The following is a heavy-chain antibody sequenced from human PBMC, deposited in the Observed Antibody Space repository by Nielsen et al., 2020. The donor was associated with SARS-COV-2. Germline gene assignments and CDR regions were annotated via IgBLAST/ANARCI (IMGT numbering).Heavy chain of an antibody. Sequence: GGSLRLSCATSGFPFGASVMHWVRQAPGKGLEWVAVISYDGSNKYYADSVKGRFTISRDNSKNTLYLQMNSLRAEDTAVYYCASGLGMSFDYWGQGTLVTVSS. V-gene: IGHV3-30*19. CDR3: ASGLGMSFDY. D-gene: IGHD3-10*01. CDR2: ISYDGSNK. CDR1: GFPFGASV. J-gene: IGHJ4*02.